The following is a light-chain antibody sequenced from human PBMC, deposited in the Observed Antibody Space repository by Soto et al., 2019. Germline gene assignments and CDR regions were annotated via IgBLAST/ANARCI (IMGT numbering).Light chain of an antibody. CDR2: DAS. V-gene: IGKV3-11*01. Sequence: EIVLTQSPATLSLSPGERATLSCRASQSVSSYLAWYQQKPGQAPRLLIYDASNRATGIPARFSGSGSGTDFTLTVNSLEPEDFAVYYCLQRSYWPRTFGQGTKLEIK. CDR1: QSVSSY. J-gene: IGKJ2*01. CDR3: LQRSYWPRT.